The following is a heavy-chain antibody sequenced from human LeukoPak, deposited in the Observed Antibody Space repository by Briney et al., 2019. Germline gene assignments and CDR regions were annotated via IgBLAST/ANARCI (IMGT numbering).Heavy chain of an antibody. CDR3: AKDRRMTMVTMAYY. D-gene: IGHD4-17*01. CDR1: GFPFSTYV. CDR2: ISGSGDST. J-gene: IGHJ4*02. Sequence: GGSLRLSCAASGFPFSTYVMSWVRQAPGKGLEWVSAISGSGDSTYYTESVKGRFTISRDNSKNTLYLQMNSLRAEDTAVYYCAKDRRMTMVTMAYYWGQGTLVTVSS. V-gene: IGHV3-23*01.